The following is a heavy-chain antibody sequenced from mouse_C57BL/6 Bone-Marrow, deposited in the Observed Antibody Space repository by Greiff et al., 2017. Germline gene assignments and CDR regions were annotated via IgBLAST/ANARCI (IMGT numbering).Heavy chain of an antibody. CDR2: IHPNSGST. D-gene: IGHD2-3*01. Sequence: QVQLQQPGAELVKPEASVKLSCKASGYTFTSYWMHWVKQRPGQGLEWIGMIHPNSGSTNYNEKFKSKATLTVDKSSSTAYMQLSSLTSEDSAVYYCARWLLRRDYFDYWGQGTTLTVSS. CDR3: ARWLLRRDYFDY. CDR1: GYTFTSYW. V-gene: IGHV1-64*01. J-gene: IGHJ2*01.